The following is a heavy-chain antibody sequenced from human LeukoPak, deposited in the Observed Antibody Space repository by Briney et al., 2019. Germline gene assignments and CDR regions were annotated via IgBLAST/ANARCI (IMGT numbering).Heavy chain of an antibody. CDR1: GGSISSGGYY. CDR3: ARGSTMIVCDY. CDR2: INHSGST. V-gene: IGHV4-30-2*01. D-gene: IGHD3-22*01. Sequence: SQTLSLTCTVSGGSISSGGYYWSWIRQPPGKGLEWIGEINHSGSTNYNPSLKSRVTISVDMSKNQFSLKLSSVTAADTAVYYCARGSTMIVCDYWGQGTLVTVSS. J-gene: IGHJ4*02.